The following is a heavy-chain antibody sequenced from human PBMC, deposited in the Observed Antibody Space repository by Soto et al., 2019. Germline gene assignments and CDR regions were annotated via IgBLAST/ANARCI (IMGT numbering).Heavy chain of an antibody. V-gene: IGHV3-30-3*01. Sequence: QVQLVESGGGVVQPGRSLRLSCAASGFTFSSYAMHWVRQAPGKGLEWVAVISYDGSNKYYADSVKGRFTISRDNSKNTLYLQMNSLRAEDTAVYYCAREEYSGTPAGYWGQGTLVTVSS. J-gene: IGHJ4*02. CDR3: AREEYSGTPAGY. CDR2: ISYDGSNK. CDR1: GFTFSSYA. D-gene: IGHD1-26*01.